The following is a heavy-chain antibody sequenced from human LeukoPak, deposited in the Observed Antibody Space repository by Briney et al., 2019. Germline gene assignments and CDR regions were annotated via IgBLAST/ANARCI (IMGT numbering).Heavy chain of an antibody. CDR1: GGSFSGYY. J-gene: IGHJ4*02. V-gene: IGHV4-34*01. CDR2: INHSGST. D-gene: IGHD3-10*01. CDR3: ARPFGRTGD. Sequence: SETLSLTCAVYGGSFSGYYWSWIRQPPGKGLEWIGEINHSGSTNYNPSLKSRVTISVDTSKNQFSLKLSSATAADTAVYYCARPFGRTGDWGQGTLVTVSS.